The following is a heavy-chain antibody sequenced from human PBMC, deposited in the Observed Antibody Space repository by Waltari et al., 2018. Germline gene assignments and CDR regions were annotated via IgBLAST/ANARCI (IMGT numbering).Heavy chain of an antibody. CDR2: SYYSGST. CDR1: GGSISSSSYY. J-gene: IGHJ4*02. CDR3: AVIEEQLFGY. Sequence: QLQLQESGPGLVKPSETLSLTCTVSGGSISSSSYYWGWIRQPPGKGLEWIGGSYYSGSTYYNPSLKSRVTISVDTSKNQFSLKLSSVTAADTAVYYCAVIEEQLFGYWGQGTLVTVSS. D-gene: IGHD6-13*01. V-gene: IGHV4-39*01.